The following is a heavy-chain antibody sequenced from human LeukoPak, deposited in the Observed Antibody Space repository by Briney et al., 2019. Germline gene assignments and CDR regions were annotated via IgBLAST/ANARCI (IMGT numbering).Heavy chain of an antibody. CDR2: IHWYGEKT. Sequence: PGGSLRLSCATSGFTSEDYVMSWVRQAPGRGLEWVSTIHWYGEKTAYADSVKDRLTTPRDNAKNSLYVQTNNLRASDTAFYYCARRGSSSLYSHSDYCGQGTLVTVSS. V-gene: IGHV3-20*04. D-gene: IGHD6-6*01. CDR1: GFTSEDYV. J-gene: IGHJ4*02. CDR3: ARRGSSSLYSHSDY.